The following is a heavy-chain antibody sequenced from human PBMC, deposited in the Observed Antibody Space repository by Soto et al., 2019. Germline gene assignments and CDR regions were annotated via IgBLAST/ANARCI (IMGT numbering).Heavy chain of an antibody. J-gene: IGHJ3*01. CDR3: EGSWT. CDR2: MSVSGAT. CDR1: GLNTRNYL. Sequence: EVQLLESGGGLVQPGVSLRLSCEVSGLNTRNYLMSWVRQAPGKGLEWVSGMSVSGATQYADSVKGRFTISKDFSKNTLYLQMISLRVEDTAVYHCEGSWTWGQGTMVTVSS. D-gene: IGHD5-12*01. V-gene: IGHV3-23*01.